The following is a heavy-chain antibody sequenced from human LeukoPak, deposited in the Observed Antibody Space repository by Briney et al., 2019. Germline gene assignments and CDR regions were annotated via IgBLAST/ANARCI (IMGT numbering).Heavy chain of an antibody. CDR2: TYYRSKWYN. CDR1: GDSVSSNSAA. J-gene: IGHJ4*02. Sequence: SQTLSLTCAISGDSVSSNSAAWNWIRQSPSRGLECLGSTYYRSKWYNDYAVSVKSRITINPDTSKNQFSLQLSSVTAADTAVYYCARDQGSTVTTEYYFDYWGQGTLVTVSS. CDR3: ARDQGSTVTTEYYFDY. V-gene: IGHV6-1*01. D-gene: IGHD4-17*01.